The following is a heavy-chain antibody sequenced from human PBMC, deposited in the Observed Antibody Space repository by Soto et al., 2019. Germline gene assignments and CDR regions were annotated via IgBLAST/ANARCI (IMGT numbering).Heavy chain of an antibody. J-gene: IGHJ6*02. CDR2: IFSNDEK. V-gene: IGHV2-26*01. Sequence: QVTLKESGPVLVKPTETLTLTCTVSGFSLSNARMGVSWIRQPPGKALEWLAHIFSNDEKSYSTSLKSRITISKDTSKSQVVLTMTNMDPVDTATYYCARIRGSSSSLFGMDVWGQGTTVTVSS. CDR1: GFSLSNARMG. CDR3: ARIRGSSSSLFGMDV. D-gene: IGHD6-6*01.